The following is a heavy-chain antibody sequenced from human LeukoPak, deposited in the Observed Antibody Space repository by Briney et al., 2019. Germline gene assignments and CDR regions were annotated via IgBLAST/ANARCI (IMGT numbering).Heavy chain of an antibody. CDR2: IYYSGST. V-gene: IGHV4-59*01. J-gene: IGHJ5*02. CDR1: GGSISSYY. CDR3: ARDHLGYCSSTSCYKRFDP. Sequence: KPSETLSLTCTVSGGSISSYYWSWIRQPPGKGLEWIGYIYYSGSTNYKPSLKSRVTISVDTSRNQFCLKLSSVTAADTAVYYCARDHLGYCSSTSCYKRFDPWGQGTLVTVSS. D-gene: IGHD2-2*02.